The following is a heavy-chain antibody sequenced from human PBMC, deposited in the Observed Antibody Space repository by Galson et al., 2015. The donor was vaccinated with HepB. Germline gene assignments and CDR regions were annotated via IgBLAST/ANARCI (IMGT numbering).Heavy chain of an antibody. J-gene: IGHJ3*02. CDR2: ISGSGGST. CDR1: GFTFSSYA. V-gene: IGHV3-23*01. D-gene: IGHD3-10*01. CDR3: ARHSYYGSGRGRRQDAFDI. Sequence: SLRLSCAASGFTFSSYAMSWVRQAPGKGLEWVSAISGSGGSTYYADSVKGRFTISRDNSKNTLYLQMNSLRAEDTAVYYCARHSYYGSGRGRRQDAFDIWGQGTMVTVSS.